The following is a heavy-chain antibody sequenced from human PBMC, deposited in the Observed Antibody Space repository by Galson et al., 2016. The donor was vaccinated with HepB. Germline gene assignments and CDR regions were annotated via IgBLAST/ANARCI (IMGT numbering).Heavy chain of an antibody. Sequence: SLRLSCAASGFTFSNYWMHWVRQAPGKGLVWVSRINSDGTATTYADSVKGRFTISRDNAKNVLYLQMNSLRDEDTAMYYCARILSRSYCTGSGCRPGFDYWGQGILVTVSS. CDR1: GFTFSNYW. CDR2: INSDGTAT. J-gene: IGHJ4*02. V-gene: IGHV3-74*01. D-gene: IGHD3-10*01. CDR3: ARILSRSYCTGSGCRPGFDY.